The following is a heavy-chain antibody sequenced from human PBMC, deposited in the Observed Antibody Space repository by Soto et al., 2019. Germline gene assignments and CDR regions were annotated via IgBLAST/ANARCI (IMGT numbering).Heavy chain of an antibody. V-gene: IGHV4-4*02. Sequence: PSETLSLTCAVSGGSISSSNWWSWVRQPPGKGLEWIGEIYHSGSTNYNPSLKRRVTISVDTSKNQFSLKLNSVTAADTAIYYCARHFDYYVRSGYSRWFHHWGQGTLVTVSS. CDR1: GGSISSSNW. D-gene: IGHD3-22*01. CDR3: ARHFDYYVRSGYSRWFHH. J-gene: IGHJ5*02. CDR2: IYHSGST.